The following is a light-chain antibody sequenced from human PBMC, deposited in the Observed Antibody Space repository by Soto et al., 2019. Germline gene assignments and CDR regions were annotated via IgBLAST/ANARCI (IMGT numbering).Light chain of an antibody. V-gene: IGLV1-51*01. CDR1: SSNIGNNF. J-gene: IGLJ1*01. CDR3: GAWDAFLSADV. CDR2: DDN. Sequence: QSVLTQPPSVSAAPEQMVTISCSGRSSNIGNNFVSWYQQLPGTVPKLLIYDDNKRPSGIPDRFSGSKSGTSATLVITGLQTGDEADYYCGAWDAFLSADVFGGGTKVTVL.